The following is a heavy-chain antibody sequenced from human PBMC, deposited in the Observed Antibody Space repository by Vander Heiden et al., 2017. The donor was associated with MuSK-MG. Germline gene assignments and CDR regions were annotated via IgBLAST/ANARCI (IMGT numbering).Heavy chain of an antibody. J-gene: IGHJ4*02. CDR2: IYPGASDT. V-gene: IGHV5-51*01. D-gene: IGHD6-19*01. Sequence: EVQLVQSGAEVKKPGESLKISCKGSGYSFTSYWISRVRQMPGKCLELMGIIYPGASDTRYSPSFPGQVTISADKSISTAYLQWSSLQASDTAMYYCARGDSSGPAIHFDYWGQGTLVTVSS. CDR1: GYSFTSYW. CDR3: ARGDSSGPAIHFDY.